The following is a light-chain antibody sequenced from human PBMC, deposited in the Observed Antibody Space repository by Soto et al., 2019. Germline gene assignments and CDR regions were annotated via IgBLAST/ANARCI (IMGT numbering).Light chain of an antibody. V-gene: IGKV3-15*01. Sequence: EIVMTQSPATLSVSPGDRVTLSCRTSQAISINLAWYQQKPGQAPRLLISETSTRAIGIPARFSDSGSGTEFTLTINSLQSEDFAIYYCQHYDEWPWTFGQGTKVEIK. CDR2: ETS. J-gene: IGKJ1*01. CDR3: QHYDEWPWT. CDR1: QAISIN.